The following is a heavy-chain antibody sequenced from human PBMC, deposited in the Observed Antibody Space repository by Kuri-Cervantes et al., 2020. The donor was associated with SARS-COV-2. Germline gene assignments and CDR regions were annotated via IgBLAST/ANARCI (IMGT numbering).Heavy chain of an antibody. Sequence: GESLKISCTASGFIFSDYYMTWIRQAPGKGLEWVANIKQDGSEKYYVDSVKGRFTISRDNDKNSLYLQMNSLRAEDTAVYYCARDPNDFWSGYYPLDYWGQGTLVTVSS. D-gene: IGHD3-3*01. J-gene: IGHJ4*02. CDR3: ARDPNDFWSGYYPLDY. CDR2: IKQDGSEK. V-gene: IGHV3-7*01. CDR1: GFIFSDYY.